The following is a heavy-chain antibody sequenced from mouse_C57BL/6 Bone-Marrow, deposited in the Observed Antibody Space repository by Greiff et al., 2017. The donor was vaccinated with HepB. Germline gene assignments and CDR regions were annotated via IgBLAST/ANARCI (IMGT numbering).Heavy chain of an antibody. J-gene: IGHJ4*01. CDR1: GFTFSDFY. CDR2: SRNKANDYTT. Sequence: EVKVVDSGGGLVQSGRSLRLSCATSGFTFSDFYMEWVRQAPGKGLEWIAASRNKANDYTTEYSASVKGRFIVSRDTSQSILYLQMNALRAEDTAIYYCARDGGGYDYDDAMDYWGQGTSVTVSS. V-gene: IGHV7-1*01. D-gene: IGHD2-4*01. CDR3: ARDGGGYDYDDAMDY.